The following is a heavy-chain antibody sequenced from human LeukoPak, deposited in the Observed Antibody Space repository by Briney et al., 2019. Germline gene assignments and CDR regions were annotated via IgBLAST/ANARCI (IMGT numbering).Heavy chain of an antibody. V-gene: IGHV3-23*01. Sequence: GGSLRLSCAASGFTFSSYAMSWVRQAPGKGLEWVSAISGSGGSTYYADSVKGRFTISRDNSKNTLYLQMNSLRAEDTAVYYCAKAANIVVVPAATSGGAFDIWGQGTMVTVSS. CDR2: ISGSGGST. CDR1: GFTFSSYA. D-gene: IGHD2-2*01. J-gene: IGHJ3*02. CDR3: AKAANIVVVPAATSGGAFDI.